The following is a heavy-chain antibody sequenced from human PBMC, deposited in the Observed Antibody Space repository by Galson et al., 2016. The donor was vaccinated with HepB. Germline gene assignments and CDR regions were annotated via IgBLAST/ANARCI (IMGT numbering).Heavy chain of an antibody. CDR1: GFTFSNHY. D-gene: IGHD3-10*02. CDR2: TRDKANSYTT. V-gene: IGHV3-72*01. CDR3: ARARYHDVPGRALDY. Sequence: SLRLSCAASGFTFSNHYMDWVRQAPGKGLEWVGRTRDKANSYTTEYAASVKGRFTISRDDSKNSLYLKMNSLKTEDTAVYFCARARYHDVPGRALDYWGQGTLVTVSS. J-gene: IGHJ4*02.